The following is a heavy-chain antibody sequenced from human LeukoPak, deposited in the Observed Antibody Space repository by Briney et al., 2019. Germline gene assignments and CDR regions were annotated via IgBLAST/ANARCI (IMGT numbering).Heavy chain of an antibody. D-gene: IGHD3-10*01. CDR2: IYSGGST. CDR3: ARGAMVRGKKGYYGMDV. J-gene: IGHJ6*02. Sequence: GGSLRLSCAASGFTVSSNYMSWVRQAPGKGLEWVSVIYSGGSTYYADSVKGRFTISRDNSKNTLYLQMNSLRAEDTAVYYCARGAMVRGKKGYYGMDVWGQGTTVTVSS. V-gene: IGHV3-53*01. CDR1: GFTVSSNY.